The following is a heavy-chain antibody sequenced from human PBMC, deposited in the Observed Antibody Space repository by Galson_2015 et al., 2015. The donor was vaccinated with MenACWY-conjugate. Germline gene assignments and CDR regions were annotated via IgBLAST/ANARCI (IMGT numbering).Heavy chain of an antibody. CDR1: GGTFSNYA. CDR3: ARDPRDVAAMIVLVPDGWFDA. D-gene: IGHD3-22*01. CDR2: ILPRIGST. Sequence: SVKVSCKASGGTFSNYAINWVRQAPGQGLEWMGGILPRIGSTNYAQKFQGRVTMTADASTSTAYMELDSLGSEDTAVYYCARDPRDVAAMIVLVPDGWFDAWGQGTLVTVSS. J-gene: IGHJ5*02. V-gene: IGHV1-69*13.